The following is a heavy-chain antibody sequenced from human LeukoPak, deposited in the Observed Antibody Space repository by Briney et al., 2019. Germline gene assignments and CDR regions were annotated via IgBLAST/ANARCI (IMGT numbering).Heavy chain of an antibody. V-gene: IGHV4-59*01. D-gene: IGHD6-19*01. CDR1: GGSISSYY. J-gene: IGHJ3*02. Sequence: SETLSLTCTVSGGSISSYYWSWIRQPPGKGLEWIGYIYYSGSTNYNPSLKSRVTISVDTSKNQFSLKLSSVTAADTAVYYCARGRRYSSGWYRDSVDAFDIWGQGTMVTVSS. CDR2: IYYSGST. CDR3: ARGRRYSSGWYRDSVDAFDI.